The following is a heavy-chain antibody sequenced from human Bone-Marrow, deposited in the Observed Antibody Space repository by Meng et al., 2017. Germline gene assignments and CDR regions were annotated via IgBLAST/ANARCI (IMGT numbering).Heavy chain of an antibody. D-gene: IGHD2-2*01. V-gene: IGHV4-34*01. CDR1: GGSCSGYY. CDR2: INHSGST. J-gene: IGHJ2*01. Sequence: QVQLQQGGAGLLKPSETLSLTCAVYGGSCSGYYWSWIRQPPGKGLEWIGEINHSGSTNYNPSLKSRVTMTRDTSIGTAYMELSRLRSDDTAAYYCTIVGAMPHLWGRGTLVTVSS. CDR3: TIVGAMPHL.